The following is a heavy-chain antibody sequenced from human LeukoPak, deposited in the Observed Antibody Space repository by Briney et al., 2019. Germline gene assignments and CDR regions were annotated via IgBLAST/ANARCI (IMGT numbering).Heavy chain of an antibody. CDR1: GFTVSTNY. Sequence: GGSLRLSCAASGFTVSTNYMSWVRQGPGKGLEWISVVYTGGSTYYAGSVKGRFTISRDNSKNTLYLQMNSLRAEDTAVYYCATSPASSCLDYWGQGTLVTVSS. CDR3: ATSPASSCLDY. D-gene: IGHD6-13*01. J-gene: IGHJ4*02. V-gene: IGHV3-53*01. CDR2: VYTGGST.